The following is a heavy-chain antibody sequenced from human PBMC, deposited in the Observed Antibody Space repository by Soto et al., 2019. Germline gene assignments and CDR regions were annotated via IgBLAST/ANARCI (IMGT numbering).Heavy chain of an antibody. J-gene: IGHJ4*02. D-gene: IGHD5-12*01. CDR3: AREGNLGRWLQPLDF. CDR1: GDSISAYS. Sequence: QVQLQVSAPGLVKPSETLSLTCTVSGDSISAYSWSWVRQPPGKGLEWIGNIHYNGNTKYNASLKVRVTMSVDTSKNQFSLKLISVTAADTAKYFCAREGNLGRWLQPLDFWGQGTLVTVSS. CDR2: IHYNGNT. V-gene: IGHV4-59*01.